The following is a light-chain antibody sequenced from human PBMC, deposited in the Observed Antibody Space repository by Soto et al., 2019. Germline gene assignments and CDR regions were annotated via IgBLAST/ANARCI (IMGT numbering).Light chain of an antibody. CDR1: QSISSW. Sequence: DIPMTQSPSTLSASVGDRVTITCRASQSISSWLAWYQQKPGKAPKLLIYKASSLESGVPSRFSGSGSGTEFTLTISSLQPDDFATYYCQQYNSYPTFGGGTKVEIQ. CDR2: KAS. CDR3: QQYNSYPT. J-gene: IGKJ4*01. V-gene: IGKV1-5*03.